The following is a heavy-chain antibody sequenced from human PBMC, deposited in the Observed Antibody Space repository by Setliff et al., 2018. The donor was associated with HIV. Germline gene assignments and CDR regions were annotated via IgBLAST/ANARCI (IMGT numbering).Heavy chain of an antibody. V-gene: IGHV4-61*02. CDR1: GGSISSGSYY. CDR2: FYTSGST. D-gene: IGHD5-18*01. J-gene: IGHJ4*02. Sequence: SETLSLTCTVSGGSISSGSYYWSWIRQPAGKGLERIGRFYTSGSTNYNPSLKSRVSISVDTSKNQFSLKLSSVTAADTAVYYCARGIYSYGYLFDYWGQGTLVTVSS. CDR3: ARGIYSYGYLFDY.